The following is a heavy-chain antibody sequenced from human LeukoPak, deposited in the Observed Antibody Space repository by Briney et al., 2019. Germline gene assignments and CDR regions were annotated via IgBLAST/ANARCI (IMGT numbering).Heavy chain of an antibody. Sequence: PGGSLRLSCAASGFTFNNYGMHWVRQAPGKGLEWVSGIRANGETTYYADSVRGRFTISRDNSRSMVWLQMNSLTAEDTAMYYCGRDLNWGAFDIRGLGTLVTVSS. CDR1: GFTFNNYG. J-gene: IGHJ3*02. V-gene: IGHV3-23*01. CDR2: IRANGETT. CDR3: GRDLNWGAFDI. D-gene: IGHD7-27*01.